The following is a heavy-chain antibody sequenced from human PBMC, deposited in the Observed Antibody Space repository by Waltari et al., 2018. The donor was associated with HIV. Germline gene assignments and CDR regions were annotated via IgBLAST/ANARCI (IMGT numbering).Heavy chain of an antibody. Sequence: CAASGFTIRSKWMDWVRQAPGKGLVWVSRIHGDGTGTTYTDSVRGRFTISRDNAKNGLSLQMNSLRAEDTAVYYCVRESSTSAFDIWGQGTMITVSS. CDR2: IHGDGTGT. D-gene: IGHD6-6*01. V-gene: IGHV3-74*01. CDR1: GFTIRSKW. J-gene: IGHJ3*02. CDR3: VRESSTSAFDI.